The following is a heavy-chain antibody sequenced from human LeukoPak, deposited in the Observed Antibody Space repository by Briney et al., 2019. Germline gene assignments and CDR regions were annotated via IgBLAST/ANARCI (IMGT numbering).Heavy chain of an antibody. D-gene: IGHD3-22*01. CDR1: GFTVSNKY. CDR2: IYSDGRT. Sequence: GGSLRLSCAASGFTVSNKYMTWVRQAPGKGLEWVSLIYSDGRTYYADSVKGRFTISRDNAKNSLYLQMNSLRAEDTAVYYCARDRGRRGITMRSDAFDIWGQGTMVTVSS. V-gene: IGHV3-53*01. J-gene: IGHJ3*02. CDR3: ARDRGRRGITMRSDAFDI.